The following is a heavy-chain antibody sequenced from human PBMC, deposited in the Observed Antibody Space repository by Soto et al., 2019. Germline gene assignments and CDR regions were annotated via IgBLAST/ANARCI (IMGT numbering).Heavy chain of an antibody. Sequence: LSLTCTVSGGSISSGGYYWSWIRQHPGKGLEWIGYIYYSGSTYYNPSLKSRVTISVDTSKNQFSLKLSSVTAADTAVYYCARALISRIAAAGETPFDYWGQGTLVTVSS. V-gene: IGHV4-31*03. CDR2: IYYSGST. J-gene: IGHJ4*02. D-gene: IGHD6-13*01. CDR1: GGSISSGGYY. CDR3: ARALISRIAAAGETPFDY.